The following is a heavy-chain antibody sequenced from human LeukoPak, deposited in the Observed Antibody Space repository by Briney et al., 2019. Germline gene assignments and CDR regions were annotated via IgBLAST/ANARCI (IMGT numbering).Heavy chain of an antibody. CDR1: GFTFSSHG. CDR3: ARDALGWFGELDAFDI. CDR2: ISGSGDYT. V-gene: IGHV3-21*01. D-gene: IGHD3-10*01. J-gene: IGHJ3*02. Sequence: PGGSLRLSCAASGFTFSSHGMSWVRQAPGKGLEWVSTISGSGDYTYYADSVKGRFTISRDNAKNSLYLQMNSLRAEDKAVYYCARDALGWFGELDAFDIWGQGTMVTVSS.